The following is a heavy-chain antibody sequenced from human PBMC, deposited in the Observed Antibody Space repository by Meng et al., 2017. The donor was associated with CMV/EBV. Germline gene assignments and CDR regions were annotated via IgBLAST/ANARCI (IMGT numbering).Heavy chain of an antibody. CDR2: TSIYEGDS. Sequence: ASVKVSCKASGGTFSSYAISWVRQAPGQGLEWMGWTSIYEGDSSLAKKFQGRVTMTRDTSTRTASMELRSLRSDDTAVYYCARGGGGYYLDFWGQGALVTVSS. CDR1: GGTFSSYA. D-gene: IGHD1-26*01. CDR3: ARGGGGYYLDF. J-gene: IGHJ4*02. V-gene: IGHV1-18*01.